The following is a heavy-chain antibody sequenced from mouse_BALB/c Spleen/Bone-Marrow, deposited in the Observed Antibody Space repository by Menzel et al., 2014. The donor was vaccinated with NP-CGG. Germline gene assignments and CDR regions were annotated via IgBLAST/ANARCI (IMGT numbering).Heavy chain of an antibody. D-gene: IGHD4-1*01. V-gene: IGHV5-12*02. J-gene: IGHJ4*01. CDR2: ITKGGGST. CDR3: ARQLAYAMDY. CDR1: GFTFSDYY. Sequence: VQLKESGGGLVQPGGSLKLPCATSGFTFSDYYMYWVRQTPEKRLEWVAYITKGGGSTYYPDIVKGRFTISRDNAKNTLYLQMSRLKSEDTAMYYCARQLAYAMDYWGQGTSVTVSS.